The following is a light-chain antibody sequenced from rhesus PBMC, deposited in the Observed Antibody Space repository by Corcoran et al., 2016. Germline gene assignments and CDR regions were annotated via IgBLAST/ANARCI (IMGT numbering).Light chain of an antibody. CDR3: QQHNSYPWT. CDR2: DTS. V-gene: IGKV1S3*01. CDR1: QGISKY. J-gene: IGKJ1*01. Sequence: DIQMTQSPSSLSASVGDTVTITCQASQGISKYLAWYQKKPRKAPKLLLYDTSTVEIGVPSRFSGSGSWTEFPLSISRLQTEDFATYYCQQHNSYPWTFGQGTKVEVK.